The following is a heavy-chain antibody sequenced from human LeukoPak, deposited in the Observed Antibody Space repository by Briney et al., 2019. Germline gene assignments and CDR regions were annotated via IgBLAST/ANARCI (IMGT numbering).Heavy chain of an antibody. V-gene: IGHV3-23*01. CDR1: GFTFSSYA. J-gene: IGHJ4*02. Sequence: SGGSLRLSCAASGFTFSSYAMSWVRQAPGKGLKWVSPISGSGGSTYYADSVKGRFTISRDNSKNTLYLQMNSLGAEDTAVYYCAKHYYYDSSGRPEDYWGQGTLVTVSS. CDR3: AKHYYYDSSGRPEDY. D-gene: IGHD3-22*01. CDR2: ISGSGGST.